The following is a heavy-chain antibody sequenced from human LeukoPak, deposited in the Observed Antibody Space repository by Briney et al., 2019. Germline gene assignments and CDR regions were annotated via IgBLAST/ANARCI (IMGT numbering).Heavy chain of an antibody. V-gene: IGHV3-21*04. Sequence: GGSLRLSCGASGFTFSSYSMNWVRQAPGKGLEWVSCISSSGSYIYYADSVKGRFTISRENAKNSLYLQMNSLRVEDTAVYYCARDRHGMAVWGQGTTVVVSS. CDR2: ISSSGSYI. J-gene: IGHJ6*02. CDR3: ARDRHGMAV. CDR1: GFTFSSYS.